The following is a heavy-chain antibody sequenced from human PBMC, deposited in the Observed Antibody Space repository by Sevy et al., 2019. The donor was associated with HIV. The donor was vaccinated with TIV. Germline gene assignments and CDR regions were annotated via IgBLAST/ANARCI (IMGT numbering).Heavy chain of an antibody. D-gene: IGHD1-7*01. CDR1: GFTFSNHA. J-gene: IGHJ4*02. CDR2: IRNDGSHE. V-gene: IGHV3-30*02. Sequence: GGSLRLSCTASGFTFSNHAMHWVRQGPGKGPEWVAFIRNDGSHEYYADSLKGRFTISRDNAKNSLYLQMNSLRAEDTAVYYCARKMELLVPDYWGQGTLVTVSS. CDR3: ARKMELLVPDY.